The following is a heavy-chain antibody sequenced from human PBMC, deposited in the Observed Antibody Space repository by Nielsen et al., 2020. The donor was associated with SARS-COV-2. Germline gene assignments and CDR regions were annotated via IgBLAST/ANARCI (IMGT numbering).Heavy chain of an antibody. D-gene: IGHD3-3*01. Sequence: SGPTLVKPTETLTLTCTVSGFSLSNARMGVSWIRQPPGKALEWLAHIFSNDEKSYSTSLKSRLTISKGTSKSQVVLTMTNMDPVDTATYYCARPRGDYDFWSGHGARDYYYYGMDVWGQGTTVTVSS. CDR3: ARPRGDYDFWSGHGARDYYYYGMDV. V-gene: IGHV2-26*01. CDR1: GFSLSNARMG. CDR2: IFSNDEK. J-gene: IGHJ6*02.